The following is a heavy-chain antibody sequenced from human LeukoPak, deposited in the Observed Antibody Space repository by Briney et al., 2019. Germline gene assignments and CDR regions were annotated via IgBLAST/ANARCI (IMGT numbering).Heavy chain of an antibody. V-gene: IGHV1-69*05. CDR2: IIPIFGTA. D-gene: IGHD2-2*01. Sequence: ASVKVSCKASGGTFSSYAISWVRQAPGQGLEWMGGIIPIFGTANYAQKFQGRVTITTDESTSTAYMELSSLRSDDTAVYYCARSQAPGPAANLDYWGQGTLVTVSS. CDR1: GGTFSSYA. J-gene: IGHJ4*02. CDR3: ARSQAPGPAANLDY.